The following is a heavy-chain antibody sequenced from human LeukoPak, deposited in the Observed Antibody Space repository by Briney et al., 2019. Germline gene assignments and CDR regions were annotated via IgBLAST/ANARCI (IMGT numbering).Heavy chain of an antibody. Sequence: GGSLRLFCAASGFTFSSYWMSWVRQAPGKGLEWVANIKQDGSEKYYVDSVKGRFTISRDNAKNSLYLQMNSLRAEDTAVYYCARDKIVGPTKFDYWGQGTLVTVSS. V-gene: IGHV3-7*01. D-gene: IGHD1-26*01. CDR3: ARDKIVGPTKFDY. CDR1: GFTFSSYW. CDR2: IKQDGSEK. J-gene: IGHJ4*02.